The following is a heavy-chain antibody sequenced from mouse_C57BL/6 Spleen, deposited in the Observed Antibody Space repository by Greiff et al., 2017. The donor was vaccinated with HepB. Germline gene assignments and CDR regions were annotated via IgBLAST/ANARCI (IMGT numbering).Heavy chain of an antibody. J-gene: IGHJ4*01. D-gene: IGHD1-1*01. CDR1: GFNIKNTY. Sequence: VQLKESVAELVRPGASVKLSCTASGFNIKNTYMHWVKQRPEQGLEWIGRIDPANGNTKYAPKFQGMATITADTSSNTAYLQLSSLTSEDTAIYYCARGTTVRSRYAMDYWGQGTSVTVSS. V-gene: IGHV14-3*01. CDR3: ARGTTVRSRYAMDY. CDR2: IDPANGNT.